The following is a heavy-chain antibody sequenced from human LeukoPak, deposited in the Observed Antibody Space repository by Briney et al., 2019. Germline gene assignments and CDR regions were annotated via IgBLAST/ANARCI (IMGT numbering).Heavy chain of an antibody. V-gene: IGHV1-2*02. CDR1: GYTFTGYY. CDR2: INPNSGGT. J-gene: IGHJ4*02. CDR3: ATGATGFDY. Sequence: ASVKVSCKASGYTFTGYYMHWVRQAPGQGLEWMGWINPNSGGTIYAQKFQGRVTMTEDTSTDTAYMELSSLRSEDTAVYYCATGATGFDYWGQGTLVTVSS.